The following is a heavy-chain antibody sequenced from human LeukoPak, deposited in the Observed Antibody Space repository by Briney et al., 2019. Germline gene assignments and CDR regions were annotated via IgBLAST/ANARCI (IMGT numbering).Heavy chain of an antibody. CDR1: GFTFSSYA. Sequence: GGSLRLSCAASGFTFSSYAMSWVRQAPGKGLEWVSTISNSDYNTYYTDSVKGRFTISRDNSKNTLYLQMNSLTADDTAIYYCATYIIGPTIDYWGQGTLVTVSA. CDR3: ATYIIGPTIDY. D-gene: IGHD3-10*01. V-gene: IGHV3-23*01. J-gene: IGHJ4*02. CDR2: ISNSDYNT.